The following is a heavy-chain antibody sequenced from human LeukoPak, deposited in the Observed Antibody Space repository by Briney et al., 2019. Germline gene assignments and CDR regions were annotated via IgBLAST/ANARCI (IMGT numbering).Heavy chain of an antibody. J-gene: IGHJ4*02. CDR1: GFTFSSYE. V-gene: IGHV3-48*02. Sequence: PGGSLRLSCAASGFTFSSYEMNWFRQAPGKGLEWVSYISSSSSTIYYADSLKGRFTISRDNARKSLYLQMNSLTDEYTAVYYCARGVRYLDYWGQGTLVTVSS. CDR2: ISSSSSTI. D-gene: IGHD3-10*01. CDR3: ARGVRYLDY.